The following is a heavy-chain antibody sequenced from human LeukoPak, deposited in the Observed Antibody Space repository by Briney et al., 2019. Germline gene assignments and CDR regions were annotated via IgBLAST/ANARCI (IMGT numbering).Heavy chain of an antibody. Sequence: GGSLRLSCAASGFTFSSYAMHWVRQAPGKGLEWVAVISYDGSNKYYADSVKGRFTISRDNSKNTLYLQMNSLRAEDTAVYYCARGRTIFDAFDIWGRGTMVTVSS. V-gene: IGHV3-30*04. CDR1: GFTFSSYA. CDR2: ISYDGSNK. CDR3: ARGRTIFDAFDI. D-gene: IGHD3-3*01. J-gene: IGHJ3*02.